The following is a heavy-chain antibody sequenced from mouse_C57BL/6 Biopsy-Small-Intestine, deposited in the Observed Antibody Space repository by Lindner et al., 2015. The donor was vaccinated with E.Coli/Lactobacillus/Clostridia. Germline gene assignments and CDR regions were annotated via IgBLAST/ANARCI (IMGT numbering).Heavy chain of an antibody. V-gene: IGHV5-17*01. D-gene: IGHD1-1*01. CDR2: ISSGSNTI. CDR1: GFTFSDYG. CDR3: SRELLRSWYFDV. J-gene: IGHJ1*03. Sequence: VQLQESGGGLVKPGGSLKLSCAASGFTFSDYGMHWVRQAPEKGLEWVAYISSGSNTIYYADTVKGRFTISRDNAKNTLFLQMTSLRSEDTAIYYCSRELLRSWYFDVWGTGTTVTVSS.